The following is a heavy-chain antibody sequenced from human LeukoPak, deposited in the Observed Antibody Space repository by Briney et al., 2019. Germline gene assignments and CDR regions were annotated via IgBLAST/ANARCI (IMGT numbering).Heavy chain of an antibody. D-gene: IGHD3-10*01. CDR1: GGTFSSYA. V-gene: IGHV1-69*13. Sequence: SVKVSCKASGGTFSSYAISWVRQAPGQGLEWMGGIIPIFGTANYAQKFQGRVTITADESTSTAYMELSSLRSEDTAVYYRARVVRGVINPTVPYYYYMDVWGKGTTVTISS. CDR3: ARVVRGVINPTVPYYYYMDV. J-gene: IGHJ6*03. CDR2: IIPIFGTA.